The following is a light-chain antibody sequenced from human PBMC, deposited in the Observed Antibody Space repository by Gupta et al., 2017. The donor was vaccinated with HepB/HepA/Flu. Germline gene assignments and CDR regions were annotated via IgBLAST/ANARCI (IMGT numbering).Light chain of an antibody. CDR1: NSDVGGYNY. CDR2: NVS. CDR3: TSYTSSITYV. J-gene: IGLJ1*01. Sequence: QSALTQPAPVSGSPGQSFTISCTGTNSDVGGYNYVSWYQQHPGKAPKLMIYNVSDRPSGVSNRFSGSKSGNTASLTISGLQAEDEADYYCTSYTSSITYVFGTGTRVTVL. V-gene: IGLV2-14*03.